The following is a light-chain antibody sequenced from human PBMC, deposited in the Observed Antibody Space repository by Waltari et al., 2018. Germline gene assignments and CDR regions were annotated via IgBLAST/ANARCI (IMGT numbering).Light chain of an antibody. CDR1: YSDVGAYDS. Sequence: SALTQPPSASGSPGQSLTISCTGTYSDVGAYDSVSCYQQYPGEAPKLIISEVTKPPSGVPDRFSGAKSGDTASLTVSDLQAEDEADYYCCSYGGSNYPYVFGTGTKVTVL. CDR2: EVT. V-gene: IGLV2-8*01. J-gene: IGLJ1*01. CDR3: CSYGGSNYPYV.